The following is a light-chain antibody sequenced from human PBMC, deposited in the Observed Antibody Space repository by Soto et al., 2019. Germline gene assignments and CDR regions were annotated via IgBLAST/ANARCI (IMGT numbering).Light chain of an antibody. CDR2: DVN. J-gene: IGLJ2*01. CDR3: SSYTSTSTLVV. Sequence: ALTQPASVSGSPGQSITISCTGTSFDVGGYNYVSWYQHHPDKAPKLMIYDVNNRPSGVSNRFSGSKSGDTASLTISGLQAEDEADYYCSSYTSTSTLVVFGGGTKVTVL. CDR1: SFDVGGYNY. V-gene: IGLV2-14*03.